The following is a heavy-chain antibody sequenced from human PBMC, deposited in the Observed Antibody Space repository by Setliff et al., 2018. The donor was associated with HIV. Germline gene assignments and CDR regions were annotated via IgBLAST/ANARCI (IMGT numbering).Heavy chain of an antibody. Sequence: KPSETLSLTCSVSGGSISGSSYYWGWIRQPPGKGLEWIGSVYHSGSTYYNPSLKSRVTISVDKSKNQFSVKLSSVTAADTAVYYCARHPDTAMVTYWGQGTLVTVSS. CDR3: ARHPDTAMVTY. CDR1: GGSISGSSYY. V-gene: IGHV4-39*01. CDR2: VYHSGST. D-gene: IGHD5-18*01. J-gene: IGHJ4*02.